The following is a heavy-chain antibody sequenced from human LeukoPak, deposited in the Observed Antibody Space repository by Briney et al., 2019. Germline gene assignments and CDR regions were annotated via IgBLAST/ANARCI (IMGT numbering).Heavy chain of an antibody. CDR1: GFTFSSYA. V-gene: IGHV3-64*01. J-gene: IGHJ3*02. CDR2: ISSSGGST. CDR3: ATTTVTTKGTFDI. D-gene: IGHD4-17*01. Sequence: PGGSLRLSCAACGFTFSSYAMHWVRQARGKGLEYVSAISSSGGSTYYANSVKGRFTISRDNSKNTLYLQMCSLRAEDMAVFYCATTTVTTKGTFDIWGQGTMVTVSS.